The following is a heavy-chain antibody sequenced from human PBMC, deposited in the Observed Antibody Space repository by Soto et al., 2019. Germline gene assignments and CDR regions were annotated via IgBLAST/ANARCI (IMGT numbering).Heavy chain of an antibody. CDR2: ISGSSGST. J-gene: IGHJ4*02. Sequence: EVQLLDSGGGLVQPGGSLRLSCVASGFTFSNYAMGWVRQARGKGLEWVSTISGSSGSTNYADSVKGRFTISRDNSKNTVFLQMNSLRAEDTAVYYCPKLPLRLYYFDYWGQVTLVTVSS. V-gene: IGHV3-23*01. CDR1: GFTFSNYA. CDR3: PKLPLRLYYFDY.